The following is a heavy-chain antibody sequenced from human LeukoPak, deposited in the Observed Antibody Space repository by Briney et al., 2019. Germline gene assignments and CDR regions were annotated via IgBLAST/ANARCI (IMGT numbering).Heavy chain of an antibody. CDR1: GFTFRSYT. CDR2: ISSSGSYK. CDR3: ARDNPPDY. J-gene: IGHJ4*02. V-gene: IGHV3-21*01. Sequence: SGGSLRLSCAASGFTFRSYTMTWVRQAPGKGLEWVSSISSSGSYKYYGDSVKGRFTISRDNAKNSLFLHMSSLRAEDTAVYYCARDNPPDYWGQGTLVTVSS.